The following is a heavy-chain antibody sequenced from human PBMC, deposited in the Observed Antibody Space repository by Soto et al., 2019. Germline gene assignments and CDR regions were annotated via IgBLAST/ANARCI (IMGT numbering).Heavy chain of an antibody. D-gene: IGHD2-2*02. CDR1: GGSISSYY. J-gene: IGHJ5*02. CDR3: ASSDRAAIGFSFDP. CDR2: IYYSGST. V-gene: IGHV4-59*01. Sequence: SETLSLTCTVSGGSISSYYWSWIRQPPGKGLEWIGYIYYSGSTNYNPSLKSRVTISVDTSKNQFSLKLSPVTAADTAVYYCASSDRAAIGFSFDPWGQGTLVTVSS.